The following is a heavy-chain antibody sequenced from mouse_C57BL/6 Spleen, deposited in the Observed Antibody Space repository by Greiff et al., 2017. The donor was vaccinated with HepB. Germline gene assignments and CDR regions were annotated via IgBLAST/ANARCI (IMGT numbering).Heavy chain of an antibody. CDR1: GYTFTSYW. J-gene: IGHJ4*01. Sequence: VQLQQSGAELVKPGASVKLSCKASGYTFTSYWMHWVKQRPGQGLEWIGMIHPNSGSTNYNEKFKSKATLTVDKSSSTAYMQLSSLTSEDSAVYYCARSIYYDYDAYAMDYWGQGTSVTVSS. D-gene: IGHD2-4*01. V-gene: IGHV1-64*01. CDR2: IHPNSGST. CDR3: ARSIYYDYDAYAMDY.